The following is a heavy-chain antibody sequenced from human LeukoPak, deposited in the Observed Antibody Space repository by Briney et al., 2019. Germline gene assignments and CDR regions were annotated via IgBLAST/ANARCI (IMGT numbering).Heavy chain of an antibody. CDR2: ISYDGSNK. Sequence: GGSLRLSCAASGFTFSSYAMHWVRQAPGKGLEWVAVISYDGSNKYYADSMKGRFTISRDNSKNTLYLQINSLRAEDTAVYYCARSSYSSSSSVWGQGTMVTVSS. D-gene: IGHD6-6*01. J-gene: IGHJ3*01. V-gene: IGHV3-30-3*01. CDR1: GFTFSSYA. CDR3: ARSSYSSSSSV.